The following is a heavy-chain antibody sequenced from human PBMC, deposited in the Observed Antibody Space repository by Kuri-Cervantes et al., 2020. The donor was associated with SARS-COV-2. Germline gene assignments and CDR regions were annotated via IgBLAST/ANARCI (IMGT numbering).Heavy chain of an antibody. V-gene: IGHV3-21*01. Sequence: GESLKISCAASGFTLSSYAMNWVRQAPGKGLEWVSSISSSGTYIYYAESVKGRFSISRDNAKESLYLQMHSLRAEDTAVYYCARQVFDAFDIWGQGTMVTVSS. CDR1: GFTLSSYA. J-gene: IGHJ3*02. CDR2: ISSSGTYI. CDR3: ARQVFDAFDI.